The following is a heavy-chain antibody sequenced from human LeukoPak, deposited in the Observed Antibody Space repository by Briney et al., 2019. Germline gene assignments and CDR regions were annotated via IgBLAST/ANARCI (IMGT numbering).Heavy chain of an antibody. Sequence: ASVKVSCKDSGGTFSSYAISWVRQAPGQGLEWMGGIIPIFGTANYAQKFQGRVTITTDESTSTAYMELSSLRSEDTAVYYCARTFYDYVWGSYWYWGQGTLVTVSS. CDR1: GGTFSSYA. J-gene: IGHJ4*02. D-gene: IGHD3-16*01. V-gene: IGHV1-69*05. CDR3: ARTFYDYVWGSYWY. CDR2: IIPIFGTA.